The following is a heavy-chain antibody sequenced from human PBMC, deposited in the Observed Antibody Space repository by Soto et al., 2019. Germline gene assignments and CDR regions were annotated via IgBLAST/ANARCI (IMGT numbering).Heavy chain of an antibody. J-gene: IGHJ5*02. Sequence: GASGKVSCKASGYTFTSYGIHWVRQAAGQRLEWMGWINAANGDTKYSPKFQGRVTITRDTSASTAYMELSSLRSEDTAVYYCVRRHVSATGIDWFDPWGQGALVTVSS. CDR3: VRRHVSATGIDWFDP. D-gene: IGHD6-13*01. CDR2: INAANGDT. CDR1: GYTFTSYG. V-gene: IGHV1-3*01.